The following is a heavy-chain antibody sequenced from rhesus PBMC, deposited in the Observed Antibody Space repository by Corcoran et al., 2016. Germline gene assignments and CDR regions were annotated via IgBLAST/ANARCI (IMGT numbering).Heavy chain of an antibody. CDR1: GGSFSSYW. V-gene: IGHV4-80*01. CDR2: INGNSGST. D-gene: IGHD4-23*01. CDR3: ARCDSNRFDY. J-gene: IGHJ4*01. Sequence: QVQLQESGPGLVKPSETLALTCAVSGGSFSSYWWSWIRQPPGKGLEWIGEINGNSGSTNYNPSLKSRVTISKDASKNQFSLKLSSVTAADTAVYCCARCDSNRFDYWGQGVLVTVSS.